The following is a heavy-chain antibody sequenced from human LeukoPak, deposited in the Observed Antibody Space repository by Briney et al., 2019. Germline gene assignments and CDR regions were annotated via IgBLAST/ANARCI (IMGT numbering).Heavy chain of an antibody. Sequence: PGSSLRLSCAASGFTFSRNVMHWVRQAPGKGLEWVALISYDRNNKFYADSVKGRFTISRDNSRNTLYLQMNSLRGEDAAVYSCARGGIPTGPYYYFYYMDVWGKGTAVTVSS. CDR3: ARGGIPTGPYYYFYYMDV. CDR1: GFTFSRNV. J-gene: IGHJ6*03. V-gene: IGHV3-30*01. D-gene: IGHD3-10*01. CDR2: ISYDRNNK.